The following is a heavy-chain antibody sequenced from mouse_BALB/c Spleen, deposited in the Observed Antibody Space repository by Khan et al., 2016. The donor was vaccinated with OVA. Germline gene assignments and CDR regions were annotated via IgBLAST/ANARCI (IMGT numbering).Heavy chain of an antibody. J-gene: IGHJ3*01. D-gene: IGHD2-2*01. Sequence: EVQLVESGAELVRPGALVNLSCKASGFAIKDYYMHWVKQRPEQGLEWIGWIGPENDNTFFDPKFQGQASITSDTSSNIVYLQLRSLTSDDPAVLYCGRAGYSPGFAYWGQGALVTVSA. CDR1: GFAIKDYY. CDR3: GRAGYSPGFAY. V-gene: IGHV14-1*02. CDR2: IGPENDNT.